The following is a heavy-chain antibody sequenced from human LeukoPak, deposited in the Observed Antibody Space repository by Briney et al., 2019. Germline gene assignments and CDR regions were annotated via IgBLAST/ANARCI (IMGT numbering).Heavy chain of an antibody. V-gene: IGHV1-18*01. J-gene: IGHJ5*02. CDR3: ARDDKSNSWTWFDP. CDR2: ISAHNGNT. Sequence: ASVKVSCKASGYTFTNYGISWLRQAPGQGLEWMGWISAHNGNTKYAQKIQDRVTMTTDTSTSTAYMELRSLTFDDTAVYYCARDDKSNSWTWFDPWGQGTLVTVSS. D-gene: IGHD2/OR15-2a*01. CDR1: GYTFTNYG.